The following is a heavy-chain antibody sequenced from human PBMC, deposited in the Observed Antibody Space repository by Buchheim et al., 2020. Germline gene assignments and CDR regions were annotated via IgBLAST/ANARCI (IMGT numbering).Heavy chain of an antibody. Sequence: EVQLLESGGGSVQPGGSLRLSCAASGFTFSSYAMSWVRQAPGKGLEWVSGISGSADSTYYADSVKGRFTIYRDNSKNKLYLQMNSLRAEDTAVYYCAKDMDHLYGDLIYWGQGTL. J-gene: IGHJ4*02. CDR1: GFTFSSYA. D-gene: IGHD4-17*01. V-gene: IGHV3-23*01. CDR2: ISGSADST. CDR3: AKDMDHLYGDLIY.